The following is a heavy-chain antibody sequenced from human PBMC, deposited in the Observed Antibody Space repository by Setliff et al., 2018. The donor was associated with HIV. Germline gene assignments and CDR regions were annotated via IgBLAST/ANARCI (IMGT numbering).Heavy chain of an antibody. J-gene: IGHJ4*02. D-gene: IGHD6-19*01. V-gene: IGHV3-33*06. CDR2: IWYDGNNK. CDR1: GFTFSSYG. CDR3: AKNLYRSPWSPLDY. Sequence: PGGSLRLSCAASGFTFSSYGMHWVRQAPGKGLEWVAVIWYDGNNKYYADSVKGRFTISRDNSKNTLYLQMNSLRAEDTAVYYCAKNLYRSPWSPLDYWGQGTLVTVSS.